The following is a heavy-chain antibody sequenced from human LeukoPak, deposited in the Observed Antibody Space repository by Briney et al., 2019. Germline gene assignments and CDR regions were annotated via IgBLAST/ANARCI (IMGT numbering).Heavy chain of an antibody. Sequence: GGSLRLSCAASRFIFSRFGMHWVRQAPGKGLEWVAVISHDGSNQYYADSVKGRFSISRDNAKNTLYLQMNSLRAEDTAVYYCARGVHCSSTSCYTLDAFDIWGQGTMVTVSS. V-gene: IGHV3-30*03. CDR3: ARGVHCSSTSCYTLDAFDI. CDR1: RFIFSRFG. D-gene: IGHD2-2*02. J-gene: IGHJ3*02. CDR2: ISHDGSNQ.